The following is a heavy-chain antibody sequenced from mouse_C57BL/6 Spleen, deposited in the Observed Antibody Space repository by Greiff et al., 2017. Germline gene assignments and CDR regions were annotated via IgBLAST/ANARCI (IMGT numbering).Heavy chain of an antibody. Sequence: EVHLVESGGGLVQPGGSLSLSCAASGFTFTDYYMSWVRQPPGKALEWLGFIRNKANGYTTESNASVKGRFTISRDNSQSILYLQMNALRAEDSATDYCAGSPYYDSPMDYWGQGTSVTVSS. D-gene: IGHD2-4*01. CDR1: GFTFTDYY. CDR3: AGSPYYDSPMDY. CDR2: IRNKANGYTT. V-gene: IGHV7-3*01. J-gene: IGHJ4*01.